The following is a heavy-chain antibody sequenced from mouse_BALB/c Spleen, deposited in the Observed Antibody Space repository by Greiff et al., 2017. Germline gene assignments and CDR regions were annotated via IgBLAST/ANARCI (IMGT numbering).Heavy chain of an antibody. CDR3: ARKFYFDY. Sequence: VQLKQSGAELVKPGASVKLSCTASGFNIKDTYMHWVKQRPEQGLEWIGRIDPANGNTKYDPKFQGKATITADTTSNTAYLQLSSLTSEDTAVYYCARKFYFDYWGQGTTLTVSS. J-gene: IGHJ2*01. CDR1: GFNIKDTY. CDR2: IDPANGNT. V-gene: IGHV14-3*02.